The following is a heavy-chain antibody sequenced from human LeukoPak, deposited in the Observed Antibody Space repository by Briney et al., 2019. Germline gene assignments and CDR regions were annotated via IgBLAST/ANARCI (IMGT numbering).Heavy chain of an antibody. Sequence: SETLSLTCAVYGGSFSGYYWSWIRQPPGKGLEWIGEINHSGSTNYNPSLKSRVTISVGTSKNQFSLKLSSVTAADTAVYYCARGLRTYYYGSGSYYKGYYFDYWGQGTLVTVSS. V-gene: IGHV4-34*01. CDR1: GGSFSGYY. CDR3: ARGLRTYYYGSGSYYKGYYFDY. D-gene: IGHD3-10*01. J-gene: IGHJ4*02. CDR2: INHSGST.